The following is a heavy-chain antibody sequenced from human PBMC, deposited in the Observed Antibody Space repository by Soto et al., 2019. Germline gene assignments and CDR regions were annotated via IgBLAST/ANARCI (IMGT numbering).Heavy chain of an antibody. V-gene: IGHV1-2*02. Sequence: EASVKVSCKASGYTFTGYYMHWVRQAPGQGLEWMGWINPNSGGTNYAQKFQGRVTMTRDTSISTAYMELSRLRSDDTAVYYCASGRHIGEVTAIVYNWFDPWGQGTLVTVSS. J-gene: IGHJ5*02. CDR2: INPNSGGT. CDR1: GYTFTGYY. D-gene: IGHD2-21*02. CDR3: ASGRHIGEVTAIVYNWFDP.